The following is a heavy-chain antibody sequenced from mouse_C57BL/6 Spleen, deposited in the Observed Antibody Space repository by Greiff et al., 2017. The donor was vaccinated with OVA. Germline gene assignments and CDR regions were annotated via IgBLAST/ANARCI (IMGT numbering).Heavy chain of an antibody. CDR3: ARPGGYGDYYAMDY. CDR2: IDPSDSYT. CDR1: GYTFTSYW. Sequence: VQLQQSGAELVKPGASVKLSCKASGYTFTSYWMQWVKQRPGQGLEWIGEIDPSDSYTNYNQKFKGKATLTVDTSSSTAYMQLSSLTSKDSAVYYCARPGGYGDYYAMDYWGQGTSVTVSS. D-gene: IGHD2-2*01. J-gene: IGHJ4*01. V-gene: IGHV1-50*01.